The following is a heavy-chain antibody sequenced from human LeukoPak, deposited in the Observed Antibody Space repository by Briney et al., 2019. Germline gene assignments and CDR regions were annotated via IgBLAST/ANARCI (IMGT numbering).Heavy chain of an antibody. D-gene: IGHD3-3*01. Sequence: SETLSLTCTVSGASISSNSWSWIRQPPGKGLEWIGYIYYGGNTNYNPSLQSRVTVSVDTSKNQFSLQLKSVTAADTALYYCARDFQGITTFGVAPPGGFDPWGQGTLVIVSS. CDR2: IYYGGNT. V-gene: IGHV4-59*01. CDR1: GASISSNS. J-gene: IGHJ5*02. CDR3: ARDFQGITTFGVAPPGGFDP.